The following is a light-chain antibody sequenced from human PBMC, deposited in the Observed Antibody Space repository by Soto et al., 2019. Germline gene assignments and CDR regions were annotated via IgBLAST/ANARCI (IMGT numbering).Light chain of an antibody. J-gene: IGKJ4*01. CDR2: AAS. CDR1: QGIGVY. V-gene: IGKV1-27*01. CDR3: QKYNSAPLT. Sequence: DIQMTQSPSSLSASLGDRVTITCRASQGIGVYLAWFQQKPGNAPKLLLYAASTLQSGVPSRFSGSGSGTYFTLTVSSLQPEDVATYYCQKYNSAPLTFGGGTRVEIK.